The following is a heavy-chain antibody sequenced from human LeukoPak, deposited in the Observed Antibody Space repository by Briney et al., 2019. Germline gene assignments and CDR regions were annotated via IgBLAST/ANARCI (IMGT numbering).Heavy chain of an antibody. CDR1: EFSVSSNY. D-gene: IGHD6-19*01. CDR3: ARGRFSGPDDY. V-gene: IGHV3-53*01. Sequence: PGGSLRLSCAVSEFSVSSNYMDWVRQAPGKGLEWVSVIYSGGATYYADSVRGRFTISRDNPKNMVSLQMTSLGAEDTAVYYCARGRFSGPDDYWGQGTPVTVSS. CDR2: IYSGGAT. J-gene: IGHJ4*02.